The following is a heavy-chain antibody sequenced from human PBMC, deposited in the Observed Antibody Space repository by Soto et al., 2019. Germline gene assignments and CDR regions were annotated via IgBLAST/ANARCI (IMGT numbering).Heavy chain of an antibody. CDR1: GFTFSSDT. J-gene: IGHJ6*02. Sequence: VGSLRLSCAASGFTFSSDTISWVRQAPGKGPEWLSYISGTSSTIYYAHSVKGRFTISRDNAKNSLYLQMDSLRDEDTALYYCARDSGYGMDVWGQGTTVTVSS. CDR2: ISGTSSTI. D-gene: IGHD3-10*01. CDR3: ARDSGYGMDV. V-gene: IGHV3-48*02.